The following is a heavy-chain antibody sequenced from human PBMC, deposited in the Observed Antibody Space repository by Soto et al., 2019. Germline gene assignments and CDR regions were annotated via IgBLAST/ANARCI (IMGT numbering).Heavy chain of an antibody. CDR1: GGSISSGGYY. V-gene: IGHV4-31*03. J-gene: IGHJ4*02. CDR2: IYYSGST. Sequence: QVQLQESGPGLVKPSQTLSLTCTVSGGSISSGGYYWSWIRQHPGKDLEWIGYIYYSGSTYYNPSLKSRVTITVDTSKNQFSLKLSSVTAADTAVYYCAGVGLWGGWYTLFDYWGQGTLVTVSS. D-gene: IGHD6-19*01. CDR3: AGVGLWGGWYTLFDY.